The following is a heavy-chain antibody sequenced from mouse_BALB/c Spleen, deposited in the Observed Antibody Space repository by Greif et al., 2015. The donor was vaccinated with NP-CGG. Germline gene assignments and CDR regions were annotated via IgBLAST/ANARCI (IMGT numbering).Heavy chain of an antibody. CDR1: GYTFTSYY. D-gene: IGHD2-3*01. Sequence: QVQLKQSGAKLVKPGASVKLSCKASGYTFTSYYMYWVKQRPGQGLEWIGEINPSNGGTNFNEKFKSKATLTVDKSSSTAYMQLSSLTSEDSAVYYCTRGWLLRFDYWGQGTTLTVSS. J-gene: IGHJ2*01. CDR2: INPSNGGT. V-gene: IGHV1S81*02. CDR3: TRGWLLRFDY.